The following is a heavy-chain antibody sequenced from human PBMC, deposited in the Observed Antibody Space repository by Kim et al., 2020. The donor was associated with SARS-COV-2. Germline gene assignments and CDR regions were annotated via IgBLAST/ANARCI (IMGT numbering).Heavy chain of an antibody. CDR2: IIPIFGTA. V-gene: IGHV1-69*13. D-gene: IGHD1-26*01. J-gene: IGHJ4*02. CDR1: GGTFSSYA. Sequence: SVKVSCKASGGTFSSYAISWVRQAPGQGLEWMGGIIPIFGTANYAQKFQGRVTITADESTSTAYMELSSLRSEDTAVYYCASIRGSYYEATDYWGQGTLVTVSS. CDR3: ASIRGSYYEATDY.